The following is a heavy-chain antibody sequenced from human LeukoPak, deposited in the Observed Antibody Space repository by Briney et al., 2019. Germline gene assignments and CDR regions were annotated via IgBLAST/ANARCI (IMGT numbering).Heavy chain of an antibody. D-gene: IGHD5-24*01. J-gene: IGHJ4*02. Sequence: ASVKVSCKASGGTFSSYAISWVRQAPGQGLEWMGGIIPIFGTANYAQKFQGRVTITADESTSTAYMELSSLRSEDTAVYYCASGEMATITSDYFDYWGQGTLVTVSS. CDR3: ASGEMATITSDYFDY. CDR1: GGTFSSYA. V-gene: IGHV1-69*13. CDR2: IIPIFGTA.